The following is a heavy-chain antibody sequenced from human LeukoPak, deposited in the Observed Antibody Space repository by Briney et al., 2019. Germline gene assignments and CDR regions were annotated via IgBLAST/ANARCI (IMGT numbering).Heavy chain of an antibody. V-gene: IGHV1-18*01. J-gene: IGHJ5*02. D-gene: IGHD6-13*01. CDR2: ISAYNGNT. CDR1: GYTFTSYG. Sequence: ASVRVSCKASGYTFTSYGISWVRQAPGQGLEWMGWISAYNGNTNYAQKLQGRVTMTTDTSTSTAYMELRSLRSDDTAVYYCARTSIAAGENWFDPWGQGTLVTVSS. CDR3: ARTSIAAGENWFDP.